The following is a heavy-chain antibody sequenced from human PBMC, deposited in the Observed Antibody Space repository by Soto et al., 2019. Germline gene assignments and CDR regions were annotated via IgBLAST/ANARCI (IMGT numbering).Heavy chain of an antibody. D-gene: IGHD3-10*01. CDR1: GDSISSNNYH. V-gene: IGHV4-39*01. CDR3: ARHRGPTGPNY. CDR2: MYHSGNT. J-gene: IGHJ4*02. Sequence: QLQPQESGPGLVKPSETLSLTCTVSGDSISSNNYHWGWIRQPPGKGLEWIGSMYHSGNTYHNPSLKSRVTISVDTSKNQFSLNLRSVTAADTAVYYCARHRGPTGPNYWGQGTLVTVSS.